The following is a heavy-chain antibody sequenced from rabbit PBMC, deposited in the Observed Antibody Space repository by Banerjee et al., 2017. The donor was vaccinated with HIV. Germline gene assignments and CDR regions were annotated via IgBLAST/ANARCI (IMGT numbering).Heavy chain of an antibody. CDR2: IYAGSGST. J-gene: IGHJ4*01. CDR1: GFTIGSSYY. V-gene: IGHV1S40*01. Sequence: QSLEESGGDLVQPEGSLALTCKASGFTIGSSYYMCWVRQAPGKGLEWIGCIYAGSGSTWYASWAKGRFTISKTSSTTVTLQMTSLTAADTATYFCARSTSGYDIGDLWGPGTLVTVS. D-gene: IGHD1-1*01. CDR3: ARSTSGYDIGDL.